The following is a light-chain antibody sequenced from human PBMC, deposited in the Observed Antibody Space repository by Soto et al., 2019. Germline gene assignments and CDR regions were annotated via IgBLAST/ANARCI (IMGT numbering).Light chain of an antibody. Sequence: EIVLTQSPGTLSLSPGERATLSCRASQSVSSSYLAWYQQKPGQAPRLLIYGASSRATGIPDRFSGSGSGTDFPFTISMLEPEDFAVYYCQQYGSSLYTFGQGTKLEIK. CDR2: GAS. CDR1: QSVSSSY. J-gene: IGKJ2*01. CDR3: QQYGSSLYT. V-gene: IGKV3-20*01.